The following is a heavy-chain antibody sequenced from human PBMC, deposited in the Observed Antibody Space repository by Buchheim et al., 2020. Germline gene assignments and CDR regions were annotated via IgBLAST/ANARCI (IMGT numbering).Heavy chain of an antibody. Sequence: QVQLQESGPGLVKPSQTLSLTCTVSGGSISSGGYYWSWIRQHPGKGLEWIGYIYYSGSTYYNPSLKRRVTISVDTSTNQFSLKLSSVTAADTAVYDCARDPTSSGWYRGGMFDPWGQGTL. V-gene: IGHV4-31*03. J-gene: IGHJ5*02. CDR3: ARDPTSSGWYRGGMFDP. D-gene: IGHD6-19*01. CDR1: GGSISSGGYY. CDR2: IYYSGST.